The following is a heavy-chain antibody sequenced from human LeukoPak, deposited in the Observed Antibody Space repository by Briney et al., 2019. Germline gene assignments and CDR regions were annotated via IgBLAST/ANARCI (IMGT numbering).Heavy chain of an antibody. CDR1: GFTFSSYG. CDR2: ISYDGSNK. D-gene: IGHD3-22*01. Sequence: GRPLRLSCAASGFTFSSYGMHWVRQAPGKGLEWVAVISYDGSNKYYADSVKGRFTISRDNSKNTLYLQMNSLRAEDTAVYYCAKDAYYYDSSGYFDYWGQGTLVTVSS. V-gene: IGHV3-30*18. J-gene: IGHJ4*02. CDR3: AKDAYYYDSSGYFDY.